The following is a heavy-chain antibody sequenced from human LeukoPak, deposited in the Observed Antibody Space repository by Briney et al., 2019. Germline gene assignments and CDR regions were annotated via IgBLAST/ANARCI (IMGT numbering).Heavy chain of an antibody. Sequence: PGGSLRLSCAASGFTFSSYAMSWVRQAPGKGLEWVSVIYSGGSTYYADSVKGRFTISRDNSKNTLYLQMNSLRAEDTAVYYCARDPQYYYDSSGYHPYAFDIWGQGTMVTVPS. V-gene: IGHV3-66*01. CDR1: GFTFSSYA. CDR2: IYSGGST. CDR3: ARDPQYYYDSSGYHPYAFDI. D-gene: IGHD3-22*01. J-gene: IGHJ3*02.